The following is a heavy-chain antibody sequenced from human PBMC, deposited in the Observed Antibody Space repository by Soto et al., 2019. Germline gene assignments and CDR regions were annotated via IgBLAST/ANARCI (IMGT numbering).Heavy chain of an antibody. CDR1: GFTFSSYA. V-gene: IGHV3-23*01. J-gene: IGHJ2*01. CDR3: AKAGNGFDIFWYFDL. CDR2: ISGSGGST. Sequence: EVQLLESGGGLVQPGGSLRLSCAASGFTFSSYAMSWVRQAPGKGLEWVSAISGSGGSTYYADSVKGRFTISRDNAKNTLYLQMNSLRAEDTAVYYCAKAGNGFDIFWYFDLWGRGTLVTVSS. D-gene: IGHD3-9*01.